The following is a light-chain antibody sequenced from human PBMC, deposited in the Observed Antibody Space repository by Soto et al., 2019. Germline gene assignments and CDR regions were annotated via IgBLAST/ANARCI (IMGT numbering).Light chain of an antibody. CDR1: SSNIGAGYD. CDR2: GNT. J-gene: IGLJ2*01. CDR3: LSFDSSLSVV. V-gene: IGLV1-40*01. Sequence: QSVLTQPPSVSGAPGQRVTISCTGSSSNIGAGYDVHWYQQLPGRAPKLLIYGNTNRPSGVPDRFSGSKSGTSASLAITGLQAEDVADYYCLSFDSSLSVVFGGGPPLTVL.